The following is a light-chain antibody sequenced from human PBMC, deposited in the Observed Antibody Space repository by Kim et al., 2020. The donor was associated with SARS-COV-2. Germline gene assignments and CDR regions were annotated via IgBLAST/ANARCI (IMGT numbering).Light chain of an antibody. J-gene: IGKJ4*01. V-gene: IGKV3-11*01. CDR2: DAS. CDR3: QQRSNWPGLT. Sequence: SPGERATLSGRASQSVSSYLAWYQQKPGQAPRLLIYDASNRATGIPARFSGSGSGTDFTLTISSLEPEDFAVYYCQQRSNWPGLTFGGGTKVDIK. CDR1: QSVSSY.